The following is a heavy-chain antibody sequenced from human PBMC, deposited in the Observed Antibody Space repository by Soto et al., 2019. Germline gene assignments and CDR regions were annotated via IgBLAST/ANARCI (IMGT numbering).Heavy chain of an antibody. CDR3: AGVAV. Sequence: EVQLVESGGGFVQPGGSLRLSCAASGFTFSNYWMSWVGQAPGKGLEWVANIKVDGSEKYYVDSVKGRFTISRDNAKNSLYLQMNSLRAEDTAVYYCAGVAVRGQGTLVTVSS. V-gene: IGHV3-7*05. J-gene: IGHJ4*02. CDR2: IKVDGSEK. CDR1: GFTFSNYW. D-gene: IGHD6-19*01.